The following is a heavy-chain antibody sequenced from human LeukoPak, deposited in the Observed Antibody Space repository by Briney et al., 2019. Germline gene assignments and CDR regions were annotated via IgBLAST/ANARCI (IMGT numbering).Heavy chain of an antibody. CDR3: AKVSLDGSGYSSGWYYSYYYGMGV. V-gene: IGHV3-30*18. CDR2: ISYDGSNK. Sequence: SGGSLRLSYAASGFTFSSYGMHWVRQAPGKGLEWVAVISYDGSNKYYADSVKGRFTISRDNSKNTLYLQMNSLRAEDTAVYYCAKVSLDGSGYSSGWYYSYYYGMGVWGQGTTVTVSS. CDR1: GFTFSSYG. J-gene: IGHJ6*02. D-gene: IGHD6-19*01.